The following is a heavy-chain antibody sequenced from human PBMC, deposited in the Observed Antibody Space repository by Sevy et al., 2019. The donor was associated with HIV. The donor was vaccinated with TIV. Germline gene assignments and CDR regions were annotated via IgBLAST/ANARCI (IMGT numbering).Heavy chain of an antibody. J-gene: IGHJ6*02. CDR3: ARHESRYYYYYGMDV. Sequence: GESLKISCKGSGYSFTSYWISWVRQMPGKGLEWMGRIDPSDSYTNYSPSFQGHVTISADKSISTAYLQWSSLKASDTAMYYCARHESRYYYYYGMDVWGQGTTVTVSS. CDR2: IDPSDSYT. CDR1: GYSFTSYW. V-gene: IGHV5-10-1*01.